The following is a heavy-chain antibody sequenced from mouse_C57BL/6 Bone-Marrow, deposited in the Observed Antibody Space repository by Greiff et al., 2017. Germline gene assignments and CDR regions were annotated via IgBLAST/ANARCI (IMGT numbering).Heavy chain of an antibody. J-gene: IGHJ2*01. CDR2: INPYNGGT. V-gene: IGHV1-19*01. D-gene: IGHD2-10*01. CDR1: GYTFTDYY. Sequence: EVQLQQSGPVLVKPGASVKMSCKASGYTFTDYYMNWVKQSPGQSLEWIGVINPYNGGTSYNQKFKGKATLTVDKSSSTAYLELNSLTSEDSAFYYCARVRAYYFNSYYFVYWGQGTTLTVSS. CDR3: ARVRAYYFNSYYFVY.